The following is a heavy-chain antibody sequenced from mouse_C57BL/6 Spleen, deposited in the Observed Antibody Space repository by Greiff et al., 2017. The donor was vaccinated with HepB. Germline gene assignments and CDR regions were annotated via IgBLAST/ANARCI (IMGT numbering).Heavy chain of an antibody. CDR2: ISYDGSN. CDR1: GYSITSGYY. Sequence: EVKLQESGPGLVKPSQSLSLTCSVTGYSITSGYYWNWIRQFPGNKLEWMGYISYDGSNNYNPSLKNRISITRDTSKNQFFLKLNSVTTEDTATYYCARVGGVYDYDAGAWFAYWGQGTLVTVSA. CDR3: ARVGGVYDYDAGAWFAY. D-gene: IGHD2-4*01. J-gene: IGHJ3*01. V-gene: IGHV3-6*01.